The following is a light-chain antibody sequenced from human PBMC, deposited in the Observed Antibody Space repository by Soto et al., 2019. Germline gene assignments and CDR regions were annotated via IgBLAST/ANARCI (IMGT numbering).Light chain of an antibody. CDR2: DAS. CDR3: QQYNNWPRT. V-gene: IGKV1-5*01. J-gene: IGKJ1*01. Sequence: DIQMTQSPSTLSASLVDRVTIACRASQGISRWLAWYQQRPGKAPKILIYDASTLHSGVSSRFSGSGAGTEFTLTISSLQSEDFAVYYCQQYNNWPRTFGQGTKVDIK. CDR1: QGISRW.